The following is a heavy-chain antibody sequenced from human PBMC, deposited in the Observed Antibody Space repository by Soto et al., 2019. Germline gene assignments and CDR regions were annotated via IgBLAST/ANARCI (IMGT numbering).Heavy chain of an antibody. CDR3: ARGAGIAVTATSFDY. V-gene: IGHV3-30-3*01. D-gene: IGHD6-19*01. Sequence: QVQLVESGGGVVQPGRSLRLSCAASGFTFSSYYMHWVRQATGKGLEWVAVISYDGSYKYYADSVKGRFTISRDNSKNTLYLQMNSQRAEDTAVYYCARGAGIAVTATSFDYWGQGTLVTVSS. J-gene: IGHJ4*02. CDR1: GFTFSSYY. CDR2: ISYDGSYK.